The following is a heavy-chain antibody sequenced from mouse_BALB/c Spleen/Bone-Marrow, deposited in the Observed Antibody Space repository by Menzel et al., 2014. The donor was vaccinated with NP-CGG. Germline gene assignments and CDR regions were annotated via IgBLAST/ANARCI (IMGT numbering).Heavy chain of an antibody. D-gene: IGHD2-14*01. J-gene: IGHJ1*01. V-gene: IGHV14-3*02. Sequence: EVQLQQSGAELVKSGASVKLSCTASGFNIKDTYLLWVKQRPEQGLDWSGWIGPAIFTKYDPKFQGKATITADTSSNTGYLHLSSLTSEDTAVYCCASYRYEWYFDVWGAGTTVTVSS. CDR3: ASYRYEWYFDV. CDR2: IGPAIFT. CDR1: GFNIKDTY.